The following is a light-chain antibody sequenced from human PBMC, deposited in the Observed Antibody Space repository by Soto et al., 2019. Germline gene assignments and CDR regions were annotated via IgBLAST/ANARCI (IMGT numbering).Light chain of an antibody. V-gene: IGKV1-9*01. CDR3: QQFNAYPLT. J-gene: IGKJ4*01. Sequence: DIQLTQSPSFQSASVGDRVTISCRASQGISDYLAWYQQKPGKAPKLLIYAASTLQSGVPSRFSGSASGTEFTLTISSLQPEDFATYFCQQFNAYPLTFGGGTMVEIK. CDR1: QGISDY. CDR2: AAS.